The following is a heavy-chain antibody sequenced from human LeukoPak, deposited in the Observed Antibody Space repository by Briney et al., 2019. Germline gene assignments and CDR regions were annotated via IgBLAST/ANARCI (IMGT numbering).Heavy chain of an antibody. Sequence: ASVKVSRKASGYTFTSYGISWVRQAPGQGLEWMGWISAYNGNTNYAQKLQGRVTMTTDTSTSTAYMELRSLRSEDTAVYYCARTGITTYYYYGMDVWGQGTTVTVSS. CDR2: ISAYNGNT. J-gene: IGHJ6*02. V-gene: IGHV1-18*01. CDR1: GYTFTSYG. CDR3: ARTGITTYYYYGMDV. D-gene: IGHD3-3*01.